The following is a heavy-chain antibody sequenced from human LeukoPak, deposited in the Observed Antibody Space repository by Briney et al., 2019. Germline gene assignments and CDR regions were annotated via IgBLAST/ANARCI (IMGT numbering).Heavy chain of an antibody. Sequence: SETLSLTCTVSGGSISSYYWSWIRQPPGKGLEWIGYIYYSGSTNYNPSLKSRVTISVDTSKNQFSPKLSSVTAADTAVYYCARSTRGYSSGWYGALGWFDPWGQGTLVTVSS. D-gene: IGHD6-19*01. CDR3: ARSTRGYSSGWYGALGWFDP. CDR2: IYYSGST. CDR1: GGSISSYY. J-gene: IGHJ5*02. V-gene: IGHV4-59*08.